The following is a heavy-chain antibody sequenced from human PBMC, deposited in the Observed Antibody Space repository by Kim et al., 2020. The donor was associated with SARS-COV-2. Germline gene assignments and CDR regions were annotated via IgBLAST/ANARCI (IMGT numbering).Heavy chain of an antibody. CDR2: IKTTGRQT. V-gene: IGHV3-23*01. D-gene: IGHD4-17*01. CDR3: AKEAGDYGDSSFDL. J-gene: IGHJ3*01. Sequence: GGSLRLSCAASGFTFTGYPMTWVRQAPAKGLEWVSTIKTTGRQTYYADSVKGRFTISTDDSKNTLYLQLNSLRADDTAVYYCAKEAGDYGDSSFDLWGQG. CDR1: GFTFTGYP.